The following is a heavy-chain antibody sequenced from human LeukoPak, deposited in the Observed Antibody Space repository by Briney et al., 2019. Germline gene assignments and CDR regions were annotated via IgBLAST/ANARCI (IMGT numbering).Heavy chain of an antibody. CDR3: ARDPAQSYYTDV. Sequence: VASVTVSCKASGYSFTAYYIHWVRQAPGQGLEWMGWMNPKSPGTNYAQKFQGRVTMTRDTSISTAYMELSSLTSDDSAVYYCARDPAQSYYTDVWGIGTTVTVSS. J-gene: IGHJ6*03. CDR2: MNPKSPGT. CDR1: GYSFTAYY. V-gene: IGHV1-2*02.